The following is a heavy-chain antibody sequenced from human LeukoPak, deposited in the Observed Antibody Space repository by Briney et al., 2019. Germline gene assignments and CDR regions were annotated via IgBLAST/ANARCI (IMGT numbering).Heavy chain of an antibody. J-gene: IGHJ4*02. CDR3: ARVVGYYYDSSGYYPDY. V-gene: IGHV3-30-3*01. D-gene: IGHD3-22*01. CDR1: GFTFSSYA. Sequence: GGSLRLSCAASGFTFSSYAMHWVRQAPGKGLEWVAVISYDGSNKYYADSVKGRFTIPRDNSKNTLYLQMNSLRAEDTAVYYCARVVGYYYDSSGYYPDYWGQGTLVTVSS. CDR2: ISYDGSNK.